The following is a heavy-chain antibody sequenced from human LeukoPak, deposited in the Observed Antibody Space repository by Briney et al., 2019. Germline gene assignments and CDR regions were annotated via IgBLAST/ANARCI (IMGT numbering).Heavy chain of an antibody. CDR1: EFTCSNFW. CDR3: ATGIRERGFDY. J-gene: IGHJ4*02. CDR2: INQNGTEN. D-gene: IGHD1-1*01. Sequence: PGGSLRLSCAASEFTCSNFWMNWVRQAPGKGLEWVANINQNGTENYYVASVKGRFTISRDNAKNSLFLQMNSLTAEDTALYFCATGIRERGFDYWGQGTLVTVSS. V-gene: IGHV3-7*01.